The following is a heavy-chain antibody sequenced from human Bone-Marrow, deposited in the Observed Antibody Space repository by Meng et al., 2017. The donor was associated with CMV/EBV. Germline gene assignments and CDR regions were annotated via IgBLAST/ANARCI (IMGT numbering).Heavy chain of an antibody. CDR3: TKGGSSWYPI. CDR2: IKSKTDGGTT. V-gene: IGHV3-15*01. J-gene: IGHJ3*02. CDR1: GFTFSNAW. D-gene: IGHD6-13*01. Sequence: GESLKIPCSASGFTFSNAWMSWVRQAPGKGLEWVGRIKSKTDGGTTDYAAPVKGRFTISRDDSKNTLYLQMNSLKTEDTAVYYCTKGGSSWYPIWGQGTMVTVSS.